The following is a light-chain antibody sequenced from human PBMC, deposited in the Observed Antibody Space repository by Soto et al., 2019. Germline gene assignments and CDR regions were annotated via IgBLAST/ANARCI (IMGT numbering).Light chain of an antibody. J-gene: IGKJ1*01. CDR2: DAS. CDR3: QNYNSYSEA. V-gene: IGKV1-5*01. Sequence: DIQMTQSPSTLSASVGDRATLTCRASQSIIVWLAFYQQKPGKAPKLLIYDASTLESGVPSRFSGSGSGTEFTLTISSLQPDDFATYYCQNYNSYSEAVGQGTKVDIK. CDR1: QSIIVW.